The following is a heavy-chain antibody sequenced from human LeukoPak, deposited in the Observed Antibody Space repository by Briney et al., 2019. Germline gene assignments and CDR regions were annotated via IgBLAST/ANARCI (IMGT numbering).Heavy chain of an antibody. V-gene: IGHV1-2*02. D-gene: IGHD3-9*01. Sequence: ASVTLSCKASGYTFTAYYIHWVRQAPGQGLEWMGWINPNSGDTNCAQKFQGRVTMTRDTSISTAYMELGRLKSDDTALYYCAGGMTGGDYWVQGTLVTVSS. CDR3: AGGMTGGDY. CDR2: INPNSGDT. J-gene: IGHJ4*02. CDR1: GYTFTAYY.